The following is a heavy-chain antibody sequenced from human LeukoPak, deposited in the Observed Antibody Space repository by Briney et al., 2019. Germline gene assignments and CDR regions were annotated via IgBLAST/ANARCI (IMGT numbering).Heavy chain of an antibody. V-gene: IGHV3-21*01. CDR3: ARLYDGSAYHADHFDY. CDR2: ISSSSSYI. CDR1: GFTFNTYN. D-gene: IGHD3-22*01. J-gene: IGHJ4*02. Sequence: GGSLRLSCAASGFTFNTYNMNWVRQAPGKGLEWVSSISSSSSYIYYADSVKGRFTISRDNAKNSLYLQMNSLRAEDTAVYYCARLYDGSAYHADHFDYWGQGTLVIVSS.